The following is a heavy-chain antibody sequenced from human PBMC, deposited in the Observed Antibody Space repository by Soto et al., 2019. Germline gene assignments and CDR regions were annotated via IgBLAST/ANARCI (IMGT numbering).Heavy chain of an antibody. Sequence: AGGSLRLSCAASGFTFRSYAMSWVRQAPGKGLEWVSSIDGSGRNKYYADSVKGRFTISRDNLKNTVSVQMNGLRVEDTALYFCAKDSGSVCSGGSCYFPPPDSWGQGTLVTVSS. V-gene: IGHV3-23*01. CDR3: AKDSGSVCSGGSCYFPPPDS. D-gene: IGHD2-15*01. CDR2: IDGSGRNK. J-gene: IGHJ4*02. CDR1: GFTFRSYA.